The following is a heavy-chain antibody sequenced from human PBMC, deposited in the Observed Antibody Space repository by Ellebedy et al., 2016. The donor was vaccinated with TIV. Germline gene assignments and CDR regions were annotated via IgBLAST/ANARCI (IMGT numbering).Heavy chain of an antibody. V-gene: IGHV3-48*02. D-gene: IGHD6-19*01. CDR1: GFTFSSYS. CDR2: ISSSSSTI. CDR3: ARGAVAGRYYGMDV. Sequence: GGSLRLSXAASGFTFSSYSMDWVRQAPGKGLEWVSYISSSSSTIYYADSVKGRFTISRDNAKNSLYLQMNSLRDEDTAVYYCARGAVAGRYYGMDVWGQGTTVTVSS. J-gene: IGHJ6*02.